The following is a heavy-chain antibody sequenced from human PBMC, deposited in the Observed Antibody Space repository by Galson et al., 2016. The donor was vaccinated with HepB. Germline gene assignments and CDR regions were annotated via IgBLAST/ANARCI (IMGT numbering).Heavy chain of an antibody. CDR3: AKDLGSGYDLNYFEY. J-gene: IGHJ4*02. V-gene: IGHV3-23*01. CDR1: GFAFRGCA. D-gene: IGHD5-12*01. Sequence: SLRLSCAASGFAFRGCAMYWVRQAPGKGLEWVSEINGGGGSTHYADSVKGRFTISRDNSKNTLYLQMNSLRPEDTAIYFCAKDLGSGYDLNYFEYWGQGTLVTVSP. CDR2: INGGGGST.